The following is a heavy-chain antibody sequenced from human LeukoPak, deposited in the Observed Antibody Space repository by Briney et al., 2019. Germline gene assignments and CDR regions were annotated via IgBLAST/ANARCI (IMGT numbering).Heavy chain of an antibody. Sequence: SETLSLTCAVYGGSFSGYYWSWIRQPPGKGLEWIGEINHSGSTNYNPSLKSRVTISVDTSKNQFSLKLSSVTAADTAVYYCARDVYNRYGHDAFDIWGQGTMVTVSS. CDR3: ARDVYNRYGHDAFDI. CDR1: GGSFSGYY. D-gene: IGHD1-14*01. V-gene: IGHV4-34*01. CDR2: INHSGST. J-gene: IGHJ3*02.